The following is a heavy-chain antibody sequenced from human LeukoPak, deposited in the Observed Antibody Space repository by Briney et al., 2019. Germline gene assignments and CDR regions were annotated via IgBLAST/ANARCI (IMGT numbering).Heavy chain of an antibody. CDR3: ARAGGSGSYYNPHWFDP. V-gene: IGHV4-4*07. CDR2: IYTSGST. D-gene: IGHD3-10*01. J-gene: IGHJ5*02. Sequence: SETLSLTCTVSSGSISSYYWSWIRQPAGKGLEWIGRIYTSGSTNYNPSLKSRVTMSVDTSKNQFSLKLSSVTAADTAVYYCARAGGSGSYYNPHWFDPWGQGTLVTVSS. CDR1: SGSISSYY.